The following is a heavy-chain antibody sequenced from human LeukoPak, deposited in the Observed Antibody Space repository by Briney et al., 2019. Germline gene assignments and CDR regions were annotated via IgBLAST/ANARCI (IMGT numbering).Heavy chain of an antibody. J-gene: IGHJ4*02. Sequence: SQTLSLTCAISGDSVSSNSAAWNWFRQSRSRGLEWLVRRFYTSKWLNDDAVSVKSRITINPDTSKNQFSLQLNSVPPEDTAVCYCARRQYYEYSGYFDYWGQGTLVTVSS. CDR2: RFYTSKWLN. CDR1: GDSVSSNSAA. D-gene: IGHD1-26*01. V-gene: IGHV6-1*01. CDR3: ARRQYYEYSGYFDY.